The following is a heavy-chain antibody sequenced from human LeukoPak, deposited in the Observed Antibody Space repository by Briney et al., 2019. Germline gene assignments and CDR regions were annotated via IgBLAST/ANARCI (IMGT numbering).Heavy chain of an antibody. CDR1: GFAFSSYA. CDR2: ISRRDDYT. CDR3: AKSRGSTVTNDY. Sequence: GGSLRLSCAASGFAFSSYAMSWVRQPPGKGLEWVSVISRRDDYTYYADSVKGRFTISRDNSKNTLYLQMNTLRAEDTAVYYCAKSRGSTVTNDYWGQGTLVTVSS. V-gene: IGHV3-23*01. J-gene: IGHJ4*02. D-gene: IGHD4-17*01.